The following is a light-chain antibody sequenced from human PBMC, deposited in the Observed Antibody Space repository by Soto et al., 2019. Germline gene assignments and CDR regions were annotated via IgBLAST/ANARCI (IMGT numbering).Light chain of an antibody. Sequence: QSVLTQPASVSGSPGQSITISCTGSSSDVGGYNYVSWYQQHPGKAPKLMIYEVSNRPSGVSNRFSGSKSGNTASLTISGLQAEDEADYYCSPYTRSSTLNVFGTGTKATVL. CDR1: SSDVGGYNY. CDR3: SPYTRSSTLNV. J-gene: IGLJ1*01. V-gene: IGLV2-14*01. CDR2: EVS.